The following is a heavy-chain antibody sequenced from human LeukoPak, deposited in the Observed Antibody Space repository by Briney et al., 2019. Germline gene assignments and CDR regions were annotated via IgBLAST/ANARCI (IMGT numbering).Heavy chain of an antibody. CDR3: ARRRITMVRGVQHNWFDP. V-gene: IGHV4-59*12. Sequence: PSETLSLTCTVSGGSISSYYWSWIRQPPGKGLEWIGYIYYSGSTNYNPSLKSRVTISVDTSKNQFSLKLSSVTAADTAVYYCARRRITMVRGVQHNWFDPWGQGTLVTVSS. J-gene: IGHJ5*02. CDR2: IYYSGST. D-gene: IGHD3-10*01. CDR1: GGSISSYY.